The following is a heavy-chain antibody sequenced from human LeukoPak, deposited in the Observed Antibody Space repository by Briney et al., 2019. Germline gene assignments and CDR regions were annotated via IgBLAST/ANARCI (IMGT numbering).Heavy chain of an antibody. CDR2: IHPRRGDT. CDR1: GYSFTAFY. Sequence: GASVKVSCKTSGYSFTAFYIHWVRQAPGQGLEWMGWIHPRRGDTNYAQKFQGRVTMTRDTSISTAFMELSSLRSDDTAMYYCSRDLLMYYSGSGESTWGQGTQVTVSS. V-gene: IGHV1-2*02. J-gene: IGHJ5*02. D-gene: IGHD3-10*01. CDR3: SRDLLMYYSGSGEST.